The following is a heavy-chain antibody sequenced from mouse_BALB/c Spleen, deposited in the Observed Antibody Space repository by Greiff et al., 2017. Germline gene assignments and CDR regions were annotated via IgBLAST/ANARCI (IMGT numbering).Heavy chain of an antibody. J-gene: IGHJ3*01. CDR2: INPSSGYT. Sequence: VQLQQSAAELARPGASVKMSCKASGYTFTSYTMHWVKQRPGQGLEWIGYINPSSGYTEYNQKFKDKTTLTADKSSSTAYMQLSSLTSEDSAVYYCARYDPDSYWGQGTLVTVSA. CDR3: ARYDPDSY. V-gene: IGHV1-4*02. CDR1: GYTFTSYT. D-gene: IGHD2-3*01.